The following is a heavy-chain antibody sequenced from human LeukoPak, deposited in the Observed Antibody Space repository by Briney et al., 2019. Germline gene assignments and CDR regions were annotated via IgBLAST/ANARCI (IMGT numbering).Heavy chain of an antibody. J-gene: IGHJ6*03. D-gene: IGHD5-18*01. V-gene: IGHV4-34*01. CDR3: ARSGYTYGYTGEKYYYYYMDV. Sequence: SETLSLTCAVYGGSFSGYYWSWVRQPPGKGLEWIGEINHSGSTNYNPSLKSRVTVSAATSKNRFSLKLSSVTAADTAVYYCARSGYTYGYTGEKYYYYYMDVWGKGTTVTVSS. CDR1: GGSFSGYY. CDR2: INHSGST.